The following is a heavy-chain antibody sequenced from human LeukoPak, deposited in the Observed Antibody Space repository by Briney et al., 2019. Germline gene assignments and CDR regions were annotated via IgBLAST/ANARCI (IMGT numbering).Heavy chain of an antibody. J-gene: IGHJ4*02. V-gene: IGHV3-7*01. CDR2: IKDEGSDK. CDR1: GLTYSSSW. D-gene: IGHD5-18*01. CDR3: ADLGYSD. Sequence: GGSLRLSCVASGLTYSSSWMTWARQAPGKGLEWVATIKDEGSDKYYVGSVKGRFSISRDNAKSSLYLQMNSLRLEDTAMYYCADLGYSDWGQGTLVTVSS.